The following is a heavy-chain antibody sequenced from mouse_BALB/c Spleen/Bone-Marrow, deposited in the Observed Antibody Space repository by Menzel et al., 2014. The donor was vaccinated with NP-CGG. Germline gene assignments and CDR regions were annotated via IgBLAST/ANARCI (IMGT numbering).Heavy chain of an antibody. CDR1: GYTFTSYN. J-gene: IGHJ2*01. CDR3: AARVGYYGNYPYFDY. D-gene: IGHD2-1*01. V-gene: IGHV1-12*01. CDR2: IYPGNGDT. Sequence: QSGAELVKPGASVKMSCKASGYTFTSYNMHWVKQTPGQGLEWIGAIYPGNGDTSYNQKFKGKATLTADKSSSTAYMQRSSLTSEDSAVYYCAARVGYYGNYPYFDYWGQGTTLTVSS.